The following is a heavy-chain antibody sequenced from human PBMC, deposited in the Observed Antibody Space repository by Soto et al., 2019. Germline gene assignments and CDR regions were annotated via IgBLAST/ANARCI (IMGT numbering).Heavy chain of an antibody. CDR2: INHSGST. Sequence: SETLSLTCAVYGGSFSGYYWSWIRQPPGKGLEWIGEINHSGSTNYNPSLKSRVTISVDTSKNQFSLKLSSVTAADTAVYYCARGPENSNYPGYWGQGTLVTVSS. J-gene: IGHJ4*02. CDR3: ARGPENSNYPGY. V-gene: IGHV4-34*01. CDR1: GGSFSGYY. D-gene: IGHD4-4*01.